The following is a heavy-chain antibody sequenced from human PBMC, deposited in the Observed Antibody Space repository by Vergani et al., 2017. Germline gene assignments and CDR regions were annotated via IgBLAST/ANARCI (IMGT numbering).Heavy chain of an antibody. D-gene: IGHD6-19*01. J-gene: IGHJ4*02. CDR3: ARDTVTGSRYFDY. CDR2: ILYDGSNT. Sequence: VHLVESGGGLVQPGRSLRLSCSGSGFTLGDYAMTWVRQAPGKGLEWVTFILYDGSNTYYADSVKGRFTISRDNSKNTLFLQMNSLRPEDTAVYYCARDTVTGSRYFDYWGQGTLVTVSS. V-gene: IGHV3-30*02. CDR1: GFTLGDYA.